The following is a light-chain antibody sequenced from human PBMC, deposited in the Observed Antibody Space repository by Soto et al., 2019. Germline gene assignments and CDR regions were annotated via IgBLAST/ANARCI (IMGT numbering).Light chain of an antibody. Sequence: DIQMTQSPSTLSASVGDRVTITCRASQSISSWLAWYQQKPGKAPKLLIYKASSLESGVPSRFSGSGSGTELTLTISSLQPDDVETYYCQQYNSYQYTFGQGTKVDIK. CDR1: QSISSW. CDR3: QQYNSYQYT. CDR2: KAS. V-gene: IGKV1-5*03. J-gene: IGKJ2*01.